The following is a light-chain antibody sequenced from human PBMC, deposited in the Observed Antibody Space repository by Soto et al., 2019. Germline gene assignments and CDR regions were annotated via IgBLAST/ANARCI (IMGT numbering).Light chain of an antibody. V-gene: IGKV1-27*01. Sequence: DIQMTQSPSSLSASVGDRVTITCRASQAINKYLAWYQQKPGKVPKLLIYDVSILQSGVPSRFSGSGFGTDFILTISSLQPEDVATYYCQRYNNAPQAFGQGTKVEIK. CDR2: DVS. CDR1: QAINKY. CDR3: QRYNNAPQA. J-gene: IGKJ1*01.